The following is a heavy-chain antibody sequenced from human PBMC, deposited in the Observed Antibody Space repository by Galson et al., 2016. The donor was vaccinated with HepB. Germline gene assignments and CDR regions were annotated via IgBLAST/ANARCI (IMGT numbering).Heavy chain of an antibody. CDR3: AKDGGQQLVRWERLRKVYYYYPMDV. V-gene: IGHV3-48*01. CDR1: GFTISSYS. Sequence: SLRLSCAASGFTISSYSMNWVRQAPGKGLEWVSYISSSSSTIYYADSVKGRFTISRDNAKNTLYLLMNSLRGEDSAVYYCAKDGGQQLVRWERLRKVYYYYPMDVWGQGTTVTVSS. CDR2: ISSSSSTI. J-gene: IGHJ6*02. D-gene: IGHD6-13*01.